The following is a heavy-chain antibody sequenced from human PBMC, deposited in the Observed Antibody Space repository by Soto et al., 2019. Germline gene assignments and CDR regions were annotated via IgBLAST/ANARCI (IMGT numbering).Heavy chain of an antibody. CDR2: ISSNGKNT. J-gene: IGHJ4*02. Sequence: GGSLRLSCAASGFTSAYHAMDWVRQAPGKGLEWVSTISSNGKNTHYADSVKGRFIISSDNSSNTVDLQMNSLRVEDTAVYYCVSWVSANFASWSQGPLVTVSS. D-gene: IGHD6-13*01. CDR1: GFTSAYHA. V-gene: IGHV3-23*01. CDR3: VSWVSANFAS.